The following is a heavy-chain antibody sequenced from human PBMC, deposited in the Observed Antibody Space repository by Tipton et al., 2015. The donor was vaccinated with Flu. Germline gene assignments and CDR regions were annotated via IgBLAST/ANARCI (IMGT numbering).Heavy chain of an antibody. Sequence: QSGAEVKKPGESLKISCKGSGYSFTSYWIGWVRQMPGKGLEWMGIIYPVDSDTRYSPSFQGQVTISADKSISTAYLQWGSLKASDTAMYYCVRSSDLLTGYPLPGFDYWGQGTLVTVST. CDR3: VRSSDLLTGYPLPGFDY. V-gene: IGHV5-51*03. J-gene: IGHJ4*02. D-gene: IGHD3-9*01. CDR1: GYSFTSYW. CDR2: IYPVDSDT.